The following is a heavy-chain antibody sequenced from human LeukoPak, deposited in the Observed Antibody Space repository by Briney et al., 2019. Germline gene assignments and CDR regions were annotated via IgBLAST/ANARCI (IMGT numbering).Heavy chain of an antibody. J-gene: IGHJ3*02. Sequence: ASVKVSCKASGYTFTGYYMHWVRQAPGQGLEWMGWINPNSGGTNYAQKFQGRVTMTRDTSISTAYMELSRLRSDDTAVYYCARFPRGIVVVPAAIRHDAFDIWGQGTMVTVSS. CDR2: INPNSGGT. CDR3: ARFPRGIVVVPAAIRHDAFDI. CDR1: GYTFTGYY. D-gene: IGHD2-2*02. V-gene: IGHV1-2*02.